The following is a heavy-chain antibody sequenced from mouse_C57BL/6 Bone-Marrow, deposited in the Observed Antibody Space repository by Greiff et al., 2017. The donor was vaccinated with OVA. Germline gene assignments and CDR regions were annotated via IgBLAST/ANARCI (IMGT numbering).Heavy chain of an antibody. J-gene: IGHJ4*01. CDR1: GFTFSDYY. CDR2: ISNGGGST. V-gene: IGHV5-12*01. CDR3: ARRYDGRYAMDY. D-gene: IGHD1-1*01. Sequence: EVKVVESGGGLVPPGGSLKLSCAASGFTFSDYYMYWVRQTPEKRLEWVAYISNGGGSTYYPDTVQGRFTISRDNAKNTLYLQMSLLKSEDTAMYYCARRYDGRYAMDYWGQGTSVTVSS.